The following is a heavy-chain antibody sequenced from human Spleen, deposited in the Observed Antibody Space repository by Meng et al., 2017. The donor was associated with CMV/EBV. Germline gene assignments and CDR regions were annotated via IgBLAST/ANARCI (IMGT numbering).Heavy chain of an antibody. CDR2: INPSGGST. CDR3: ARSPGPGHYGMDV. V-gene: IGHV1-46*01. Sequence: ASVKVSCKASGYTFSNYGITWVRQAPGQGLEWMGIINPSGGSTSYAQKFQGRVTMTRDTSTSTVYMELSSLRSEDTAVYYCARSPGPGHYGMDVWGQGTTVTVSS. CDR1: GYTFSNYG. J-gene: IGHJ6*02.